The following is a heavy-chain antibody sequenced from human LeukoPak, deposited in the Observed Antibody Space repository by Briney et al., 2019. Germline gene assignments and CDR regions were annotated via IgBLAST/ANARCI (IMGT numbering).Heavy chain of an antibody. CDR2: IYTSGST. CDR1: GGSFSGYY. V-gene: IGHV4-4*09. J-gene: IGHJ6*03. Sequence: SETLSLTCAVYGGSFSGYYWSWIRQPPGKGLEWIGYIYTSGSTNYNPSLKSRVTISVDTSKNQFSLKLSSVTAADTAVYYCARLSVYDFWSGYSPKRKDYYTDVWGKGTTVTVSS. CDR3: ARLSVYDFWSGYSPKRKDYYTDV. D-gene: IGHD3-3*01.